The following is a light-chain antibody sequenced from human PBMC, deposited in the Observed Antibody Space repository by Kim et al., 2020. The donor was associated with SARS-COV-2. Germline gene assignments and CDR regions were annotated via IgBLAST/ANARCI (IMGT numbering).Light chain of an antibody. J-gene: IGKJ4*01. CDR3: LQDHHDLT. CDR2: SAS. V-gene: IGKV1-6*01. Sequence: AIQMTQSPSSLSASVGDRVTITCRASQAIRDDVGWYQQKPGKAPKLLIYSASNLQIGVPSRFSGSGSGTYFTLTISSLQPEDFATYYCLQDHHDLTFGGGTKLEI. CDR1: QAIRDD.